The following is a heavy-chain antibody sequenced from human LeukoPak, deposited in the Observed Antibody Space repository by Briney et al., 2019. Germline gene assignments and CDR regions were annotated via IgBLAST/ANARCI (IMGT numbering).Heavy chain of an antibody. V-gene: IGHV1-2*02. Sequence: ASVKVSCKASGYTFTGYYMHWVRQAPGQGLEWMGWINPNSGGTNYAQKFQGRVTMTRDTSISTAYMELSRLRSDDTAVYYCARVDFWSGYSVDYRGQGTLVTVSS. J-gene: IGHJ4*02. CDR1: GYTFTGYY. CDR3: ARVDFWSGYSVDY. CDR2: INPNSGGT. D-gene: IGHD3-3*01.